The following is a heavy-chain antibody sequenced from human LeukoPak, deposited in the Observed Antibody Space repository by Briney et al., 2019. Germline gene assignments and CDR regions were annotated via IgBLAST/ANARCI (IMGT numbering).Heavy chain of an antibody. CDR1: GFTFSSYW. CDR3: ARAYSSTWIYYFDY. J-gene: IGHJ4*02. Sequence: GGSLRLSCAASGFTFSSYWMSWVRQAPGKELEWVANIKQDGSEKYYVDSVKGRFTISRDNAETSLYLQMNSLGAEDTAVYYCARAYSSTWIYYFDYWGQGTLVTVSS. D-gene: IGHD6-13*01. CDR2: IKQDGSEK. V-gene: IGHV3-7*01.